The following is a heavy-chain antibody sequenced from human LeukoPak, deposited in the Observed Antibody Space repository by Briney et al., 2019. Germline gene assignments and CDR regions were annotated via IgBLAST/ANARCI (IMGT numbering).Heavy chain of an antibody. Sequence: SETLSLTCSVSSGSVVSANWWSWVRQPPGKTLEWIGHIYHSGTTSYNPSLKSRVTISVDRSNNQFSLTLTSVTAADTAVYYRARLVQMERQRGDSWGQGTLVVVSS. V-gene: IGHV4-4*02. J-gene: IGHJ5*02. D-gene: IGHD1-1*01. CDR2: IYHSGTT. CDR1: SGSVVSANW. CDR3: ARLVQMERQRGDS.